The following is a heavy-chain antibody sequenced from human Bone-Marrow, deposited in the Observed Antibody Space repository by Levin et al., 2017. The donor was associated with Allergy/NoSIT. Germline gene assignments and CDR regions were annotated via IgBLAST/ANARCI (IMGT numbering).Heavy chain of an antibody. CDR1: GGTFSSYA. D-gene: IGHD2-21*02. V-gene: IGHV1-69*13. J-gene: IGHJ3*02. CDR2: IIPIFGTA. Sequence: SVKVSCKASGGTFSSYAISWVRQAPGQGLEWMGGIIPIFGTANYAQKFQGRVTITADESTSTAYMELSSLRSEDTAVYYCARGSYTWVTVYDAFDIWGQGTMVTVSS. CDR3: ARGSYTWVTVYDAFDI.